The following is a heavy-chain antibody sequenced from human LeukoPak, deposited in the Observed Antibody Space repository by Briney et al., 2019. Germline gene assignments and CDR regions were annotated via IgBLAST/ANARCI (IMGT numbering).Heavy chain of an antibody. CDR1: GGSISSYY. CDR2: IFPSGSA. V-gene: IGHV4-4*09. J-gene: IGHJ6*03. CDR3: ARRNHYFYYMDV. Sequence: PSETLSFTCTVSGGSISSYYWSWIRHSPVKGLEWLGYIFPSGSAFYNPSLESRVTISLDTSENQFSLRLSSVTAADTAVYYCARRNHYFYYMDVWGKGTTVTVSS. D-gene: IGHD1-14*01.